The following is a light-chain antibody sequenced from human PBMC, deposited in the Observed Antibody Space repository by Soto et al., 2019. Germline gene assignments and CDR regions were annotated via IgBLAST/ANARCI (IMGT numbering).Light chain of an antibody. V-gene: IGLV2-11*01. Sequence: QSVLTQPRSVSGSPGQSVTISCTGTSTDVGEYNFVSWYQQHPGKAPKLMIYAVNERPSGVPDRFSGSKSGNTASLTISGLQAEDEADYYCCSYAGSFIWVFGGGTKLTVL. CDR1: STDVGEYNF. J-gene: IGLJ3*02. CDR3: CSYAGSFIWV. CDR2: AVN.